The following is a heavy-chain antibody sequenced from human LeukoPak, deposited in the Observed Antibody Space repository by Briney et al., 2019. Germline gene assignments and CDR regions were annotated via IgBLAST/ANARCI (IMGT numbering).Heavy chain of an antibody. J-gene: IGHJ5*02. D-gene: IGHD3-10*01. CDR1: GFTFDDYA. V-gene: IGHV3-9*01. CDR2: ISWNSGSI. Sequence: GGSLRLSCAASGFTFDDYAMHWVRQAPGKGLEWVSGISWNSGSIGYADSVKGRFTISRDNAKNTLHLQVNSLRAEDTAVYYCARDPLLGDTWFEFLDLWGQGALVTVSS. CDR3: ARDPLLGDTWFEFLDL.